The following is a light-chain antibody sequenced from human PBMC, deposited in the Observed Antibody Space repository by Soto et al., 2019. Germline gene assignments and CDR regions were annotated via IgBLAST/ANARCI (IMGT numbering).Light chain of an antibody. V-gene: IGLV2-14*01. CDR3: SSYTTSYTIFYA. J-gene: IGLJ1*01. Sequence: QSALTQPASVSGSPGQSITISCTGTSSDVGSDDYVSWYQQFPGKAPKLIIYDVNNRPSGVSDRFSGSRSGNTAFLTISGLQTEDEAHYYCSSYTTSYTIFYAFGTGTKLTVL. CDR2: DVN. CDR1: SSDVGSDDY.